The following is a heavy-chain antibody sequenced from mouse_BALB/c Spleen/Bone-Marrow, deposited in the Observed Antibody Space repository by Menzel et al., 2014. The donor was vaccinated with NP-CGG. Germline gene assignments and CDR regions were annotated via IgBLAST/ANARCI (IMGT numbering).Heavy chain of an antibody. D-gene: IGHD1-1*01. CDR1: GYAFTNYL. J-gene: IGHJ4*01. CDR3: ARSGYYGSNYAMDY. V-gene: IGHV1-54*01. CDR2: INPGSGGT. Sequence: VQLQQSGAELVRPGTSVKVSCKASGYAFTNYLIEWVKQRPGQGLEWIGVINPGSGGTNYNEKFKGKATLTADKSSSTAYMQLSSLTSDDSAVYFCARSGYYGSNYAMDYWGQGTSVPVSS.